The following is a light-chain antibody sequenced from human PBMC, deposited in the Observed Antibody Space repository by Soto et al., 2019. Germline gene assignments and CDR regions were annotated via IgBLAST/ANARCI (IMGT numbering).Light chain of an antibody. V-gene: IGLV2-14*01. Sequence: QSALTQPASVSGSPGQSITISCTGTSRDVGGYNYVSWYQQHPGKAPKLMIYDVSNRPSGVSNRFSGSKSGNTASLTISGLQAEDEADYYCSSYTSSSTLVLGGGTKLTVL. J-gene: IGLJ2*01. CDR1: SRDVGGYNY. CDR3: SSYTSSSTLV. CDR2: DVS.